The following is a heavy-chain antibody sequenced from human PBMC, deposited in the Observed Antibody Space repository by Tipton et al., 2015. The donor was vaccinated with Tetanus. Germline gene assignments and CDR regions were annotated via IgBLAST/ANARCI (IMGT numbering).Heavy chain of an antibody. Sequence: GLVKPSETLSLTCTASGSSISRSGHYWTWIRQPPGKEPEWVGYVYHSGATNYHPSLKSRLAISADTSKNQFSLNLRSVITADTAVYYCARANNEFPKKGPFDAWGQGRLVIVSS. CDR3: ARANNEFPKKGPFDA. V-gene: IGHV4-61*08. D-gene: IGHD1-1*01. J-gene: IGHJ4*02. CDR1: GSSISRSGHY. CDR2: VYHSGAT.